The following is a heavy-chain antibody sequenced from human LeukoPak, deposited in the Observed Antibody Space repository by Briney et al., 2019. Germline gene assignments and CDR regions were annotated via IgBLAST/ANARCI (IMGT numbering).Heavy chain of an antibody. V-gene: IGHV4-4*07. Sequence: SETLSLTCTVSGGSITTYQWTWIRQPAGKGLEWIGLIYTSGNTNYNPSLKSRVTMSVDTSKNQFFLRLSSVTAADTAVYYCARDQHSSGWYGHFDLWGRGTLVTVSS. CDR3: ARDQHSSGWYGHFDL. CDR2: IYTSGNT. J-gene: IGHJ2*01. CDR1: GGSITTYQ. D-gene: IGHD6-19*01.